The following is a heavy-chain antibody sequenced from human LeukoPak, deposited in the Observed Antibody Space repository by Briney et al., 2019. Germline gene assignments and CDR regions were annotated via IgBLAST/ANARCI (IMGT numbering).Heavy chain of an antibody. J-gene: IGHJ5*02. CDR2: IYYSGST. CDR3: ARAYCGGDCYSSLYWFDP. Sequence: PSETLSLTCTVSGGSISSYYWSWIRQPPGKGLEWIGYIYYSGSTNYNPSLKSRVTISVDTSKNQFSLKLSSVTAADTAAYYCARAYCGGDCYSSLYWFDPWGQGTLVTVSS. V-gene: IGHV4-59*08. CDR1: GGSISSYY. D-gene: IGHD2-21*02.